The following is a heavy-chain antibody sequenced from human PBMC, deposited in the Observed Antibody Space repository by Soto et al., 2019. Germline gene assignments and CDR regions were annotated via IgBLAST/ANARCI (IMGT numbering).Heavy chain of an antibody. D-gene: IGHD5-18*01. Sequence: SETLSLTCTVSGGPISSYYWSWIRQPPGKGLEWIGYIYYSGSTNYNPSLKSRVTISVDTSKNQFSLKLSSVTAADTAVYYCARDNGYSYGYTLDHWGQGTLVTVSS. CDR1: GGPISSYY. J-gene: IGHJ4*02. V-gene: IGHV4-59*01. CDR3: ARDNGYSYGYTLDH. CDR2: IYYSGST.